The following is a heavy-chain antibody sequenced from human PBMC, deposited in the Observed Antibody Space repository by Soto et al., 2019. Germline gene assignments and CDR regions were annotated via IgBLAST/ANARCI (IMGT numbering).Heavy chain of an antibody. J-gene: IGHJ6*02. V-gene: IGHV4-39*01. CDR1: GGSISSSSYY. CDR3: ARQEWELGVNYYYGMDV. Sequence: PSETLSLTCTVSGGSISSSSYYWGWIRQPPGKGLEWIGSIYYSGSTYYNPSLKSRVTISVDTSKNQFSLKLSSVTAADTAVYYCARQEWELGVNYYYGMDVWGQGTTVT. D-gene: IGHD1-26*01. CDR2: IYYSGST.